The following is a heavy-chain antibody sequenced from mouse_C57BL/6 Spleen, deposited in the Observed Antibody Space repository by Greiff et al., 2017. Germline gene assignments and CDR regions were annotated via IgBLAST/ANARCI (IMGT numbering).Heavy chain of an antibody. Sequence: SGAELVRPGASVTLSCKASGYTFTDYEMHWVKQTPVHGLEWIGAIDPETGGTAYNQKFKGKAILTADKSSSTAYMELRSLTSEDSAVYYCTRGYITAGFAYWGQGTLVTVSA. V-gene: IGHV1-15*01. CDR3: TRGYITAGFAY. CDR1: GYTFTDYE. D-gene: IGHD1-2*01. J-gene: IGHJ3*01. CDR2: IDPETGGT.